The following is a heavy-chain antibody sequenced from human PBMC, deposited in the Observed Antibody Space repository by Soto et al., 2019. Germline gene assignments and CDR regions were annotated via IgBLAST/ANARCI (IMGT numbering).Heavy chain of an antibody. CDR2: IIPILGIA. J-gene: IGHJ3*02. V-gene: IGHV1-69*08. D-gene: IGHD6-19*01. CDR3: ARDVNDRAVAGSDI. CDR1: GGTFSSYT. Sequence: QVQLVQSGAEVKKPGSSVKVSCKASGGTFSSYTISWVRQAHGQGLEWMGRIIPILGIANYAQKFQGRVTITGDKSTSTAYMELSSLRSEDTAVYYCARDVNDRAVAGSDIWGQGTMVTVSS.